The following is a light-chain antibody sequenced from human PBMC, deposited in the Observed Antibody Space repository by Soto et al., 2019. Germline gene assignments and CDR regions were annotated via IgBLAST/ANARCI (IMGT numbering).Light chain of an antibody. V-gene: IGKV1-39*01. J-gene: IGKJ5*01. Sequence: DVQMSQSPSTRSGSVGERISITCRASQSVSSYLNWYQQKPGKAPRLLIYAASHLQTGVPSRFRGTGSATHFTLTISSLEPEDFAVYYCQQRSNWPPEITFGQGTRLEIK. CDR3: QQRSNWPPEIT. CDR2: AAS. CDR1: QSVSSY.